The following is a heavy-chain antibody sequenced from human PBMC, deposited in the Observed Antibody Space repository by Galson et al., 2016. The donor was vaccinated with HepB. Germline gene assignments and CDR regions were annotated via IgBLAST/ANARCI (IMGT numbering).Heavy chain of an antibody. Sequence: SLTCTVSGGSMSSNSYYWGWIRQSPGKGLEWIGNFFYSGSSFYNPSLKSRVNIYLDTSKNEISLNLKSVTAADTAVYYCARGILDYGGNAFDYWGQGTLVTVSS. CDR1: GGSMSSNSYY. V-gene: IGHV4-39*01. CDR2: FFYSGSS. D-gene: IGHD4/OR15-4a*01. CDR3: ARGILDYGGNAFDY. J-gene: IGHJ4*02.